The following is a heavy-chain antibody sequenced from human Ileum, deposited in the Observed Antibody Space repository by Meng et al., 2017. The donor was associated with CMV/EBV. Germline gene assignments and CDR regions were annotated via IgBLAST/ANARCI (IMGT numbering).Heavy chain of an antibody. V-gene: IGHV4-34*02. D-gene: IGHD2-21*01. J-gene: IGHJ4*02. CDR3: AREPPFVPADS. Sequence: QVHLQQWGAVLLKPLETLSLTCAVYGGSFSGYYWSWIRQPPGKGLEWIAEVSHSGVTNYNPSLKSRVTISIDTSKNQFSLHLSSVTAADTAVYYCAREPPFVPADSWGQGTLVTVSS. CDR1: GGSFSGYY. CDR2: VSHSGVT.